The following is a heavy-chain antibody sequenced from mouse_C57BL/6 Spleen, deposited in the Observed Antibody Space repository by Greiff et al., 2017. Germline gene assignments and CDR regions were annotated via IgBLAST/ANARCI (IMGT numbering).Heavy chain of an antibody. J-gene: IGHJ4*01. CDR3: TSAGTGDAMDY. D-gene: IGHD3-3*01. V-gene: IGHV5-9-1*02. CDR1: GFTFSSYA. Sequence: EVQVVESGEGLVKPGGSLKLSCAASGFTFSSYAMSWVRQTPEKRLEWVAYISSGGDYIYYADTVKGRFTISRDNARNTLYLQMSSLKSEDTAMYYCTSAGTGDAMDYWGQGTSVTVSS. CDR2: ISSGGDYI.